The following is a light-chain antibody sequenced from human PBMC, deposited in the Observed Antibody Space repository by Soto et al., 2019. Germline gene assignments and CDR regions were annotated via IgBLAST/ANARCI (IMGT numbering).Light chain of an antibody. CDR3: QKYGGAPFT. J-gene: IGKJ3*01. CDR2: GVA. CDR1: HNVYINS. Sequence: IVLTQSPGTLLLSPGERATLSCRASHNVYINSLAWYQQKPGQTPRLLIYGVATRATDVPDRFSCSGYETDVAIPISVLAPEDYAVYYCQKYGGAPFTFGPGTRVDVK. V-gene: IGKV3-20*01.